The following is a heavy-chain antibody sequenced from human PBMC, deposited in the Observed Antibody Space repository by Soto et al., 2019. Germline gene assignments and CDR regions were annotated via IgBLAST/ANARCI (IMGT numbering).Heavy chain of an antibody. J-gene: IGHJ6*02. Sequence: PSETLSLTCTVSGGSISSGGYYWSWIRQHPGKGLEWIGYIYYSGSTYYNPSLKSRVTISVDTSKNQFSLKLSSVTAADTAVYYCARVAKLLWFGELSYYYYYGMDVWGQGTTVTVSS. CDR1: GGSISSGGYY. CDR2: IYYSGST. D-gene: IGHD3-10*01. V-gene: IGHV4-31*03. CDR3: ARVAKLLWFGELSYYYYYGMDV.